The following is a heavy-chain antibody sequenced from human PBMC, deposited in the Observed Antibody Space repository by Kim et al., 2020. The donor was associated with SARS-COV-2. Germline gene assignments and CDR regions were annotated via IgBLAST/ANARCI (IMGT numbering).Heavy chain of an antibody. J-gene: IGHJ6*02. D-gene: IGHD6-13*01. V-gene: IGHV3-21*01. Sequence: GGSLRLSCAASGFTFSSYSMNWVRQAPGKGLEWVSSISSSSSYIYYADSVKGRFTISRDNAKNSLYLQMNSLRAEDTAVYYCARDKGSIAAAGFPYYYYGMDIWGQGTTVTVSS. CDR2: ISSSSSYI. CDR3: ARDKGSIAAAGFPYYYYGMDI. CDR1: GFTFSSYS.